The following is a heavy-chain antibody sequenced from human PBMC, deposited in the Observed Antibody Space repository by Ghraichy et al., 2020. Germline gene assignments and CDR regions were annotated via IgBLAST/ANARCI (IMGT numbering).Heavy chain of an antibody. CDR2: VYYSGST. Sequence: SETLSLTCTVSGVSISSTSYYWGWIRQPPGKGLEWIGSVYYSGSTYDNPSFKSRLTISVDTSKNQFSLKLTSVTAADTAVYYCASARIVVVFGARNYNWFDPWGQGTLFTVSS. J-gene: IGHJ5*02. V-gene: IGHV4-39*01. D-gene: IGHD2-21*01. CDR3: ASARIVVVFGARNYNWFDP. CDR1: GVSISSTSYY.